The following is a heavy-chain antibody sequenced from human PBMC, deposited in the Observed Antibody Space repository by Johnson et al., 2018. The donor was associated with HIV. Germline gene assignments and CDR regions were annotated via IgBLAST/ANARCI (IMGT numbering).Heavy chain of an antibody. V-gene: IGHV3-NL1*01. D-gene: IGHD3-10*01. CDR2: IYSGGST. Sequence: QVQLVESGGGVVQPGRSLRLSCAASGFTFSSYAMHWVRQAPGKGLEWVSVIYSGGSTYYADSVKGRFTISRDNSKNTLYLQLSSLRAEDTAMYYCARTFDLGDWDAFDLWGQGTMVTVSS. J-gene: IGHJ3*01. CDR1: GFTFSSYA. CDR3: ARTFDLGDWDAFDL.